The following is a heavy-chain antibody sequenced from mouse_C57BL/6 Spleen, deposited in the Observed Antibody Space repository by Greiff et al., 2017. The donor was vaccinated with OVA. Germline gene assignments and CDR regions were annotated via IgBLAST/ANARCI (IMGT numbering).Heavy chain of an antibody. Sequence: QVQLQQSGAELVQPGASVKLSCKASGYTFTSYWMHWVKQRPGRGLEWIGRIDPNSGGTKYNEKFKSKARLTVDKPSSTAYMQLSSLTSEDSAVYYCARWGAAQATYAMGYWGQGTSVTVSS. CDR1: GYTFTSYW. J-gene: IGHJ4*01. D-gene: IGHD3-2*02. CDR3: ARWGAAQATYAMGY. CDR2: IDPNSGGT. V-gene: IGHV1-72*01.